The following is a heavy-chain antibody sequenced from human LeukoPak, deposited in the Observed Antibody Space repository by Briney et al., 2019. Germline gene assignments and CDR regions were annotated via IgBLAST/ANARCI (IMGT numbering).Heavy chain of an antibody. J-gene: IGHJ4*02. CDR1: GFMFDESA. Sequence: GGSLRLSCAASGFMFDESAMHWVRQTPGKGLEWVAGISWNSAFIEYADSVKGRFTMSRDNARNSLYLQMNSLRPEDTALYYCAKGRGFRYGPVDSWGQGTLVTVSS. CDR2: ISWNSAFI. D-gene: IGHD5-18*01. CDR3: AKGRGFRYGPVDS. V-gene: IGHV3-9*01.